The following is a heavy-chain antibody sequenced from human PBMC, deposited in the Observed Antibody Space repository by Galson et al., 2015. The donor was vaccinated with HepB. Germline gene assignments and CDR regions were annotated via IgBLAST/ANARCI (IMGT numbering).Heavy chain of an antibody. V-gene: IGHV3-21*01. D-gene: IGHD3-22*01. CDR1: GFTFSSYS. J-gene: IGHJ5*02. Sequence: SLRLSCAASGFTFSSYSMNWVRQAPGKGLEWVSSISSSSSYIYYADSVKGRFTISRDNAKNSLYLQMNSLRAEDTAVYYCARVGYYYDSSGYYQNWFDPWGQGTLVTVSS. CDR3: ARVGYYYDSSGYYQNWFDP. CDR2: ISSSSSYI.